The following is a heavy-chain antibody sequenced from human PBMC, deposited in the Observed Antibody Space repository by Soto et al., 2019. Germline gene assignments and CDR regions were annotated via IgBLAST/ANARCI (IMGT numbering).Heavy chain of an antibody. V-gene: IGHV3-30*18. CDR1: GFTFSSYG. CDR3: AKVSVRGATYYYYGMDV. D-gene: IGHD3-10*02. Sequence: PGGSLRLSCAASGFTFSSYGMHWVRQAPGKGLEWVAVISYDGSNKYYADSVKGRFTISRDNSKNTLYLQMNSLRAEDTAVYYCAKVSVRGATYYYYGMDVWGQGTVVTVSS. CDR2: ISYDGSNK. J-gene: IGHJ6*02.